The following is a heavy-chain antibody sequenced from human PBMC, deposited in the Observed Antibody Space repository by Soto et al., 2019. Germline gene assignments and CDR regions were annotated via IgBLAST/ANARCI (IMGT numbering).Heavy chain of an antibody. CDR2: ISTSSSYI. J-gene: IGHJ4*02. D-gene: IGHD3-3*01. CDR1: GFTFSSYS. V-gene: IGHV3-21*01. Sequence: EVQLVESGGGLVKPGGSLRLSCAASGFTFSSYSMNWVRQAPGKGLEWVSSISTSSSYIYYADSVKGRFTISRDNAKNSLYLQINSMSAEDTAVYYCARDERGGYDFWSGYSRPDYWGQGTLVTVSS. CDR3: ARDERGGYDFWSGYSRPDY.